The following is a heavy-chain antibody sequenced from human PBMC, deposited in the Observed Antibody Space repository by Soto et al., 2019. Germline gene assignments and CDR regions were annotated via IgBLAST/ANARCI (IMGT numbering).Heavy chain of an antibody. CDR1: GFTFSSYG. V-gene: IGHV3-33*06. CDR2: IWYDGSNK. J-gene: IGHJ6*02. Sequence: QVQLVESGGGVVQPGRSLRLSCAASGFTFSSYGMHWVRQAPGKGLEWVAVIWYDGSNKYYADSVKGRFTISRDNSKNTLYLQMSSRRAEDTAVYYCAKEAPENIDSGYDSCGMDVWGQGTTVTVSS. CDR3: AKEAPENIDSGYDSCGMDV. D-gene: IGHD1-26*01.